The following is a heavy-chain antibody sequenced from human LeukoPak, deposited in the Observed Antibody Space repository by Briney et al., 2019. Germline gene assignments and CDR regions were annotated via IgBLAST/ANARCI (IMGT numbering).Heavy chain of an antibody. Sequence: SETLSLTCAVYGGSFSGYYWSWIRQPPGKGLEWIGYIYYSGSTNYNPSLKSRATISVDTSKNQFSLKLSSVTAADTAVYYCARIPIAAAVFGAFDIWGQGTMVTVSS. CDR3: ARIPIAAAVFGAFDI. CDR2: IYYSGST. D-gene: IGHD6-13*01. CDR1: GGSFSGYY. J-gene: IGHJ3*02. V-gene: IGHV4-59*01.